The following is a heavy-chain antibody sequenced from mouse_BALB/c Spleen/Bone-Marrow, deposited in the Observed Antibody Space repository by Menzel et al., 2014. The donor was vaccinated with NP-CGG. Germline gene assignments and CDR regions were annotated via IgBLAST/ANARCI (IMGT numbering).Heavy chain of an antibody. J-gene: IGHJ3*01. CDR1: GYTFTSYW. D-gene: IGHD2-2*01. CDR3: NAGVTTRAWFSY. Sequence: QVQLQQSGAELARPGASVKMSCKASGYTFTSYWMHWVKQRPGQGLEWIGYINPSTGYTEYNQKFKDKATLTADKSSSTAYMQLSSLTSEDTAVYYCNAGVTTRAWFSYWGQGTLVTVSA. CDR2: INPSTGYT. V-gene: IGHV1-4*01.